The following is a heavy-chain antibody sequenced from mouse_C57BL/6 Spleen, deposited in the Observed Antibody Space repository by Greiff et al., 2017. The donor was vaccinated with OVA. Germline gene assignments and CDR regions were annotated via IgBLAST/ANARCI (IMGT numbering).Heavy chain of an antibody. CDR2: IDASDSHT. J-gene: IGHJ4*01. CDR1: GYTFTSYG. Sequence: QIKLQQPGAEQVRPGTSVKLSFQASGYTFTSYGLHGVKRRPGQGLEWIRVIDASDSHTTSNQKFKGKATLTVATSSLTAHMQLSSPTSEDSAVYYCASKTAMDYWGQGTSVTVSS. V-gene: IGHV1-59*01. CDR3: ASKTAMDY.